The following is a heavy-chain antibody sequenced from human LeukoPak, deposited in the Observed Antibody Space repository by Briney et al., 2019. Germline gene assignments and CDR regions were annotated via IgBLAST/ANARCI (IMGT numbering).Heavy chain of an antibody. V-gene: IGHV4-34*01. CDR2: INHSGST. CDR3: ARTRYQLLRPSDY. J-gene: IGHJ4*02. Sequence: SETLPLTCAVYGGSFSGYYWSWIRQPPGKGLEWIGEINHSGSTNYNPSLKSRVTISVDTSKNQFSLKLSSVTAADTAVYYCARTRYQLLRPSDYWGQGTLVTVSS. D-gene: IGHD2-2*01. CDR1: GGSFSGYY.